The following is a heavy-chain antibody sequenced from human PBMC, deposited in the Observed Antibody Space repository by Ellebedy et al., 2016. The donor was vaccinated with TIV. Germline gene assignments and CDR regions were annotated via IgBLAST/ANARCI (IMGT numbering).Heavy chain of an antibody. J-gene: IGHJ4*02. CDR3: ARVRDNSWYY. Sequence: SVKVSCKASGYTFTSYDINWVRQATGQGLEWMGWMNPNSGNTGDAQKFQGRVTITRNTSISTAYMELSSLSSEDTAVYYCARVRDNSWYYWGQGTLVTVSS. D-gene: IGHD6-13*01. CDR2: MNPNSGNT. CDR1: GYTFTSYD. V-gene: IGHV1-8*03.